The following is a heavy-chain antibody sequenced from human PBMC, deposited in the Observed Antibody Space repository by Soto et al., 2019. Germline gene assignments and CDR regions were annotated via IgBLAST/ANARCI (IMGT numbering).Heavy chain of an antibody. Sequence: ASVKVSCKASGYTFTGYYMHWVRQAPGQGLEWMGWINPNSGGTNYAQKFQGWGTMTRDTSISTAYMELSRLRSDDTAVYYCARAHDYGDSDYYYYGMDVWGQGTTVTVSS. CDR1: GYTFTGYY. CDR3: ARAHDYGDSDYYYYGMDV. D-gene: IGHD4-17*01. J-gene: IGHJ6*02. CDR2: INPNSGGT. V-gene: IGHV1-2*04.